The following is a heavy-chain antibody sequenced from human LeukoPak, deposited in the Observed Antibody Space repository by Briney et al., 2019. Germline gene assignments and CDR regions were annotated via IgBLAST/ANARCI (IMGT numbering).Heavy chain of an antibody. CDR3: ARGSDSSSWYPISRSSYYYYYYMDV. J-gene: IGHJ6*03. D-gene: IGHD6-13*01. V-gene: IGHV1-8*01. CDR2: MNPNSGNT. CDR1: GYTFTSYD. Sequence: ASVKVSCKASGYTFTSYDINWVRQATGQGLEWMGWMNPNSGNTGYAQKFQGRVTMTRNTSISTAYMELSSLRSGDTAVYYCARGSDSSSWYPISRSSYYYYYYMDVWGKGTTVTVSS.